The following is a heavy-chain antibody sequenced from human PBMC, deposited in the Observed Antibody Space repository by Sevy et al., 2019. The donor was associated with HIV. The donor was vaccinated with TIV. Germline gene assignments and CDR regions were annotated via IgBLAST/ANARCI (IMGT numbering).Heavy chain of an antibody. Sequence: GGSLRLSCAASGFTLNNYWMNWVRQAPGMGLECVANIKQDGSVKYYVDSVKGRFTISRDNARNLVFLQMNSLRVKDTALYYCVRAIAADGSFWGQGTLVTVSS. CDR2: IKQDGSVK. CDR1: GFTLNNYW. CDR3: VRAIAADGSF. D-gene: IGHD6-13*01. V-gene: IGHV3-7*01. J-gene: IGHJ4*02.